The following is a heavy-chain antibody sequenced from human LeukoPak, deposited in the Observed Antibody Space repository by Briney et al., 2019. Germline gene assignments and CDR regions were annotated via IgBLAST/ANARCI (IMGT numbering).Heavy chain of an antibody. Sequence: GGSLRLSCEASGFTFSSHSMNWVRQAPGKGLEWVSSISSSSSYIYYADSVKGRFTISRDNAKNSLYLQMNSLRAEDTAVYYCVRSRSTWFGEVLAAFDIWGQGTMVTVSS. CDR2: ISSSSSYI. CDR3: VRSRSTWFGEVLAAFDI. CDR1: GFTFSSHS. V-gene: IGHV3-21*01. J-gene: IGHJ3*02. D-gene: IGHD3-10*01.